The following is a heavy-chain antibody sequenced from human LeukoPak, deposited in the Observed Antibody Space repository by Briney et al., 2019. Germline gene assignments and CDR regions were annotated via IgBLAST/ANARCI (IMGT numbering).Heavy chain of an antibody. V-gene: IGHV1-18*01. CDR3: ARVDWNYGFYYYYYMDV. D-gene: IGHD1-7*01. CDR1: GYTFTSYG. Sequence: GASVKVSCKASGYTFTSYGISWVRQAPGQGLEWMGWISAYNGNINYAQKLQGRVTMTTDTSTSTAYMELRSLRSDDTAVYYCARVDWNYGFYYYYYMDVWGKGTTVTVSS. J-gene: IGHJ6*03. CDR2: ISAYNGNI.